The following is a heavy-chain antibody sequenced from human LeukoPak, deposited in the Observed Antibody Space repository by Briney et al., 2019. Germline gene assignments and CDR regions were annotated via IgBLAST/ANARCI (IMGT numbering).Heavy chain of an antibody. V-gene: IGHV4-4*08. Sequence: SETLSLTCTVSGGSISSYYWSWIRQPPGKGLEWIGYIYTSGSTNYNPSLKSRVTISVDTSKNQFSLKLSSVTAADTAVYYCARDSIGYYYLFDYWGQGTLVTVSS. CDR3: ARDSIGYYYLFDY. CDR1: GGSISSYY. CDR2: IYTSGST. J-gene: IGHJ4*02. D-gene: IGHD3-22*01.